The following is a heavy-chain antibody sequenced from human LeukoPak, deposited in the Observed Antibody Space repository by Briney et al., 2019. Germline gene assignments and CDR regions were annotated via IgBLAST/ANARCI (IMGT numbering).Heavy chain of an antibody. V-gene: IGHV1-2*02. CDR3: ARDRTRIFGVVLNHFSYYMDV. D-gene: IGHD3-3*01. J-gene: IGHJ6*03. Sequence: GASVKVSCKSSGYSFTGHYIHWVRQAPGQGLEWMGWINPYTGGSTLEQGFQGRVTMTMDTSIGAVYMEVTGLASDDTAVYCCARDRTRIFGVVLNHFSYYMDVWGKGTTVIVSS. CDR1: GYSFTGHY. CDR2: INPYTGGS.